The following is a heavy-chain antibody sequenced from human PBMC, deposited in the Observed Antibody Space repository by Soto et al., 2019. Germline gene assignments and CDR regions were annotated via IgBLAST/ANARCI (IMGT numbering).Heavy chain of an antibody. CDR2: INHSGST. J-gene: IGHJ6*02. CDR1: GGSFSGYY. V-gene: IGHV4-34*01. CDR3: ASCGSGSYYNYYYYGMDV. Sequence: PSETLSLTCAVYGGSFSGYYWSWIRQPPGKGLEWIGEINHSGSTNYNPSLKSRVTISVDTSKNQFSLKLSSVTAADTAVYYCASCGSGSYYNYYYYGMDVWGQGTTVTVSS. D-gene: IGHD3-10*01.